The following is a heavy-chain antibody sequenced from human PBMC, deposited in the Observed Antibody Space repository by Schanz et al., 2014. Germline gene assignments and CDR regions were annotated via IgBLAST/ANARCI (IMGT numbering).Heavy chain of an antibody. CDR3: ARLRAGPFDFDC. J-gene: IGHJ4*02. Sequence: QVHLVQSGAEVRKPGASVKVSCKASGYTFSSYGLSWVRQAPGQGLEWLGWITVYNGNTNYAQKLQGRVTMTTDTSTSTAYMELRSLRSDDTAVYFCARLRAGPFDFDCWGQGTLVTVSS. V-gene: IGHV1-18*04. D-gene: IGHD6-13*01. CDR1: GYTFSSYG. CDR2: ITVYNGNT.